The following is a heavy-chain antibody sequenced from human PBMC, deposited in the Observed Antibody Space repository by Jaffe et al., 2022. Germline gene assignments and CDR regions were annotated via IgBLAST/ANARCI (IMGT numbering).Heavy chain of an antibody. CDR2: IYHSGST. V-gene: IGHV4-4*02. D-gene: IGHD5-12*01. CDR3: ARETPDIDSGYDYNWFDP. CDR1: GGSISSSNW. J-gene: IGHJ5*02. Sequence: QVQLQESGPGLVKPSGTLSLTCAVSGGSISSSNWWSWVRQPPGKGLEWIGEIYHSGSTNYNPSLKSRVTISVDKSKNQFSLKLSSVTAADTAVYYCARETPDIDSGYDYNWFDPWGQGTLVTVSS.